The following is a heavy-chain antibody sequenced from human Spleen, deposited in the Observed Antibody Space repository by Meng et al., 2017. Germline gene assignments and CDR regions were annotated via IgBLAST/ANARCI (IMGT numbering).Heavy chain of an antibody. CDR2: IIPIFGTA. D-gene: IGHD1-26*01. V-gene: IGHV1-69*13. J-gene: IGHJ1*01. Sequence: SVKVSCKASGGTFSSYAISWVRQAPGQGLEWMGGIIPIFGTANYAQKFQGRVTITADESTSTAYMELSSLRSEDTAVYYCARWYSGSYSADPEYFQHWGQGTLVTVSS. CDR1: GGTFSSYA. CDR3: ARWYSGSYSADPEYFQH.